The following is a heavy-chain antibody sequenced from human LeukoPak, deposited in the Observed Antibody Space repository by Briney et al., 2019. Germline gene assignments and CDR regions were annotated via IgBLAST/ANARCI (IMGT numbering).Heavy chain of an antibody. D-gene: IGHD6-6*01. CDR1: GFTFDDYG. J-gene: IGHJ6*03. CDR2: INWNGGST. V-gene: IGHV3-20*01. CDR3: ARESIAARPCYYYYYMDV. Sequence: GGSLRLSCAASGFTFDDYGMSWVRQAPGKGLEWVSGINWNGGSTGYADSVKGRFTISRDNAKNSLYLQMNSLRAEDTALYHCARESIAARPCYYYYYMDVWGKGTTVTVSS.